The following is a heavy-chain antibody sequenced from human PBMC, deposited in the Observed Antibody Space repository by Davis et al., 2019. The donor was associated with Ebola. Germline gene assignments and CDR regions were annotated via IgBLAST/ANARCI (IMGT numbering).Heavy chain of an antibody. CDR2: IYSGGST. D-gene: IGHD6-13*01. Sequence: GESLKISCATSGFTVSSNYMSWVRQAPGKGLEWVSVIYSGGSTYYADSVKGRFTISRDNSKNTLYLQMNSLRAEDTAVYYCARISSSWYWFDYWGQGTLVTVSS. CDR3: ARISSSWYWFDY. V-gene: IGHV3-66*01. CDR1: GFTVSSNY. J-gene: IGHJ4*02.